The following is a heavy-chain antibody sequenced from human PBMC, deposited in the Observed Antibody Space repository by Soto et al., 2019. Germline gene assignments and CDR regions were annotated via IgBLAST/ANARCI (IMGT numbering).Heavy chain of an antibody. D-gene: IGHD3-10*01. CDR1: GYAFTTSA. V-gene: IGHV1-3*01. Sequence: QVHLVQSGAEVQQPGASVRISCQASGYAFTTSAIHWVRQAPGQSLEWMGWINPATGDTKYSQNVRGRVTFALDTSATTAYLDLRSLASLDTAVYYCARAAGRSKLLPYYFDPWGQGTLVTVSS. J-gene: IGHJ5*02. CDR2: INPATGDT. CDR3: ARAAGRSKLLPYYFDP.